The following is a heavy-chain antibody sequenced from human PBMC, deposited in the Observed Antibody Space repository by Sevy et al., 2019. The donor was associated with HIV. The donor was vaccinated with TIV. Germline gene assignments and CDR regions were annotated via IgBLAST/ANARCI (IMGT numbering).Heavy chain of an antibody. CDR1: GYTFTHYA. D-gene: IGHD3-22*01. CDR2: INTDTGNP. CDR3: ARDPGLLSYYYDAQYFQH. V-gene: IGHV7-4-1*02. Sequence: ASVKVSCKASGYTFTHYAVNWVRQAPGQGLEWMGWINTDTGNPTYAQGFTGRFVFSLDTSVSTAYLQISSLKAEDTAGDFWARDPGLLSYYYDAQYFQHWGQGTLVTVSS. J-gene: IGHJ1*01.